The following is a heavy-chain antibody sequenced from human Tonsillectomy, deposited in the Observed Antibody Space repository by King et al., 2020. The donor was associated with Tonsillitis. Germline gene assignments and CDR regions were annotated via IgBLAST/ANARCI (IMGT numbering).Heavy chain of an antibody. CDR3: AKDRWGSGILPLYYYYYGMDV. V-gene: IGHV3-30*18. D-gene: IGHD3-10*01. Sequence: VQLVESGGGVVQPGRSLRLSCAASGFTFSSYGMNWVRQAPGKGLEWVAVISYDGSNKYYADPVKGRFTISRDNSKNTLYVQMNSLRAEDTAVYYCAKDRWGSGILPLYYYYYGMDVWGQGTTVTVSS. CDR2: ISYDGSNK. J-gene: IGHJ6*02. CDR1: GFTFSSYG.